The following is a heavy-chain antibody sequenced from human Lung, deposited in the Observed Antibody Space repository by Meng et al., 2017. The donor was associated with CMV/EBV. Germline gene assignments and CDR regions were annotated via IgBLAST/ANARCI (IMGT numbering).Heavy chain of an antibody. D-gene: IGHD3-10*01. CDR2: INPNTGDT. V-gene: IGHV1-2*02. CDR1: GYTFTGYN. J-gene: IGHJ6*02. CDR3: ARLFHTSLGTNYYYGMDV. Sequence: ASVKVSCKVSGYTFTGYNIHWVRQAPGQGLEWMGWINPNTGDTKYAQKFQGRVTLTRDTSISTAYMELSRLKSDDTAVFFCARLFHTSLGTNYYYGMDVWGQGTTVTVSS.